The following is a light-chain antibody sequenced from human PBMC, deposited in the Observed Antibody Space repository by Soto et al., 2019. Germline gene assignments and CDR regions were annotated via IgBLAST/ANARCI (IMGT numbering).Light chain of an antibody. CDR3: QHHGSSRT. J-gene: IGKJ1*01. CDR1: QSVSRSS. Sequence: EIVLTQSPGTLSLSPGERATLSCRASQSVSRSSLAWYQQKPGQAPRLLIYGASSRATGIPDRFSGSGSGTDFTLTISRLEPEDFAVYYCQHHGSSRTFGRGTKVEIK. CDR2: GAS. V-gene: IGKV3-20*01.